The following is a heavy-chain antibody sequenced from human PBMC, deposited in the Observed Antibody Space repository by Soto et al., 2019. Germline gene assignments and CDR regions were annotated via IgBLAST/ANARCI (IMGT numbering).Heavy chain of an antibody. CDR2: ISDSGGST. J-gene: IGHJ4*02. D-gene: IGHD4-17*01. Sequence: EVQLLESGGGLVQFGGSLRLSCAASGLTFSSHPMSWVRQAPGKGLEWVSAISDSGGSTYYADSVKGRFTISRDNSKNSLYLQMNSLRAEDTAVYYCASTVTTWGYWGQGTLVTVSS. CDR1: GLTFSSHP. V-gene: IGHV3-23*01. CDR3: ASTVTTWGY.